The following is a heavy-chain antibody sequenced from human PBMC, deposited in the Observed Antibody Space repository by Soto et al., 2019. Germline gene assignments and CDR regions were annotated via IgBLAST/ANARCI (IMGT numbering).Heavy chain of an antibody. J-gene: IGHJ5*02. CDR3: ATVLERRRSFTRSFDP. D-gene: IGHD3-3*01. V-gene: IGHV1-69*01. CDR1: GDTFSSSA. CDR2: IIPLFAKA. Sequence: QVQLVQSGAEVKKPGSSVKVSCKASGDTFSSSAINWVRQAPGQGLEWMGGIIPLFAKADYSQKFQDRVTITADDSTSTAYMELSRLRSDDTAVYYCATVLERRRSFTRSFDPWGQGTLVTVSS.